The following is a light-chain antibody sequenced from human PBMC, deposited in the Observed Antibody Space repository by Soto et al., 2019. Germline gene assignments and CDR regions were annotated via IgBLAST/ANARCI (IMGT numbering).Light chain of an antibody. Sequence: QSVLTQPPSVSGAPGQRVTISCTGSSSNIGAGYDVHWYQQLPGTAPKLLIYGNSNRPSGVPDRFSGSKSGTSAPLAITGLQAEDEADYYCQSYDSSLSGDYVFGTGTKLTVL. J-gene: IGLJ1*01. CDR3: QSYDSSLSGDYV. CDR2: GNS. CDR1: SSNIGAGYD. V-gene: IGLV1-40*01.